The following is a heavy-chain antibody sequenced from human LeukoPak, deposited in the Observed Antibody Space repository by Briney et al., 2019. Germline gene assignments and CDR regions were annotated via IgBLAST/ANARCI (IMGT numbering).Heavy chain of an antibody. D-gene: IGHD2-2*01. J-gene: IGHJ3*02. V-gene: IGHV1-69*05. Sequence: SVKVSCKASGGTFSSYAISWVRQAPGQGLEWMGGIIPIFGTANYAQKFQSRVTITTDESTSTAYMELSSLRSEDTAVYYCASGSFYVVVPAAIVDTAMSTGDAFDIWGQGTMVTVSS. CDR1: GGTFSSYA. CDR2: IIPIFGTA. CDR3: ASGSFYVVVPAAIVDTAMSTGDAFDI.